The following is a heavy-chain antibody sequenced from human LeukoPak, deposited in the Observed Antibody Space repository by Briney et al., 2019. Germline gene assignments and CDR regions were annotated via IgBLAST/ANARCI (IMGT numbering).Heavy chain of an antibody. V-gene: IGHV1-18*01. D-gene: IGHD4-17*01. Sequence: ASVKVSCKASGYTFTSYGISWVRQAPGQGLEWMGWISAYNGNTNYAQKLQGRVTMTTDTSTSTAYMELRSLRSDDTAVYYCARACYGDYVPPYFDYWGQGTLVTVSS. CDR1: GYTFTSYG. CDR2: ISAYNGNT. CDR3: ARACYGDYVPPYFDY. J-gene: IGHJ4*02.